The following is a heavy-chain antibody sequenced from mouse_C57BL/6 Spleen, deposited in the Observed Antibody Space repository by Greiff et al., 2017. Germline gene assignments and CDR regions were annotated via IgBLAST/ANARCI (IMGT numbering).Heavy chain of an antibody. CDR1: GYTFTDYE. CDR3: TRYDGAY. CDR2: IDPETGGT. V-gene: IGHV1-15*01. J-gene: IGHJ3*01. D-gene: IGHD2-12*01. Sequence: SGAELVRPGASVTLSCKASGYTFTDYEMHWVKQTPVHGLEWIGAIDPETGGTAYNQKFKGKAILTADKSSSTAYMELRSLTSEDSAVYYCTRYDGAYWGQGTLVTVSA.